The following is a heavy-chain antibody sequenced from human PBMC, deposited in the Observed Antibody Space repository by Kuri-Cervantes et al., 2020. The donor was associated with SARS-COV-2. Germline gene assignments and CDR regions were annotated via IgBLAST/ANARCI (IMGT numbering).Heavy chain of an antibody. D-gene: IGHD5-24*01. CDR3: ARDKLQFDAFDI. Sequence: GSLRLSCTVSGGSISSYYWSWIRQPPGKGLEWIGYIYYSGSTNYNPSLKSRVTISVDTSKNQFSLKLSSVTAADTAVYYCARDKLQFDAFDIWGQGKMV. CDR1: GGSISSYY. CDR2: IYYSGST. J-gene: IGHJ3*02. V-gene: IGHV4-59*01.